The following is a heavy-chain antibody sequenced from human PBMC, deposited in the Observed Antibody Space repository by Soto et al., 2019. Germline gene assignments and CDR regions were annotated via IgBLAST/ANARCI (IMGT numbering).Heavy chain of an antibody. V-gene: IGHV3-11*01. CDR1: GFTFSDYY. D-gene: IGHD3-3*01. Sequence: PGGSLRLSCAASGFTFSDYYMSWIRQAPGRGLEWLSYISSSGGTIYYADSVKGRFTISRDNAKNSLYLQMNSLRAEDTAVYYCARDRQAYDFWSGYPYYFDYWGQGTLVTVSS. CDR2: ISSSGGTI. J-gene: IGHJ4*02. CDR3: ARDRQAYDFWSGYPYYFDY.